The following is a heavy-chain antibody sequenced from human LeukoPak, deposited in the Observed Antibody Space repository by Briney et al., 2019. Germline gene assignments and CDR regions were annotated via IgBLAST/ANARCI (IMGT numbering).Heavy chain of an antibody. CDR2: ISGSGGST. D-gene: IGHD2-15*01. CDR1: GFTFSSYA. Sequence: PGGSLRLSCAASGFTFSSYAMSWVRQAPGKGLEWVSAISGSGGSTYYADSVKGRFTISRDSSKNTLYLQMNSLRAEDTAVYYCATSPRGWYYFDYWGQGTLVTVSS. V-gene: IGHV3-23*01. CDR3: ATSPRGWYYFDY. J-gene: IGHJ4*02.